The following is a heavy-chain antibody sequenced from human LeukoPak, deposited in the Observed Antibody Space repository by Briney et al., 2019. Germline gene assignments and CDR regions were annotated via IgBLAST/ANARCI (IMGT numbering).Heavy chain of an antibody. CDR1: GFSFNDAW. J-gene: IGHJ4*02. CDR2: IKRKTDGGTT. V-gene: IGHV3-15*01. Sequence: GSLRLSCAAPGFSFNDAWMSWVRQAPGKGLEWVGRIKRKTDGGTTDYAAPVKGRFTISRDDSKTSLYLQMNNLKTEDTAVYYCTTDTRRVVVPKWGQGTLVTVSS. CDR3: TTDTRRVVVPK. D-gene: IGHD2-15*01.